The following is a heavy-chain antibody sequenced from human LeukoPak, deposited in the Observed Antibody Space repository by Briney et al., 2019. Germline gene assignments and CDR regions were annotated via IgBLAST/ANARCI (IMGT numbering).Heavy chain of an antibody. Sequence: GGSLRLSCAASGFTFSSYNMDWVRQAPGKGLGWVSFIDTSSRYIYQADSVKGRFTISRDNAKSSLFLQMNSLRAEDTAVYYCARDVGGYAFDYWGQGTLVTVSS. CDR2: IDTSSRYI. CDR1: GFTFSSYN. J-gene: IGHJ4*02. CDR3: ARDVGGYAFDY. D-gene: IGHD5-12*01. V-gene: IGHV3-21*01.